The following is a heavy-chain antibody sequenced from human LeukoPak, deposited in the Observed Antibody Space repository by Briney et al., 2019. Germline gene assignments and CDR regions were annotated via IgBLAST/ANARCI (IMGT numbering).Heavy chain of an antibody. J-gene: IGHJ4*02. D-gene: IGHD3-22*01. CDR3: AREDYYDSSGYYFDY. Sequence: PSETLSLICTVSGGSISSGSYYWSWIRQPAGKGLEWIGRIYTSGSTNYNPSLKSRVTISVDTSKNQFSLKLSSVTAADTAVYYCAREDYYDSSGYYFDYWGQGTLVTVSS. CDR1: GGSISSGSYY. V-gene: IGHV4-61*02. CDR2: IYTSGST.